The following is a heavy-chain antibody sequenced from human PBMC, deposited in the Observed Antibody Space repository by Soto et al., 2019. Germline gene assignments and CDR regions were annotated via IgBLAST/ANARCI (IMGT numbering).Heavy chain of an antibody. V-gene: IGHV3-23*01. J-gene: IGHJ6*02. CDR2: ISGGDATT. D-gene: IGHD2-8*02. CDR3: VKDWTGGTCPCMDV. Sequence: GSMRISCAASGFTFGNYAMTWVRQAPGKGLEWVSSISGGDATTYYTDSVKGRFTISRDNSKNTVSLQMNSLRVEDTAVYYCVKDWTGGTCPCMDVWGQGTTVTVSS. CDR1: GFTFGNYA.